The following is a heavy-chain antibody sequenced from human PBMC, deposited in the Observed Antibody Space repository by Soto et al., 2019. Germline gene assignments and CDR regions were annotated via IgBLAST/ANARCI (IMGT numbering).Heavy chain of an antibody. V-gene: IGHV4-30-2*01. D-gene: IGHD1-26*01. CDR2: IYHSGTT. CDR1: GGSISSGGYS. CDR3: ARVSAVGYYFDY. Sequence: SETLSLTCAVSGGSISSGGYSWSWIRQPPGKGLEWIGYIYHSGTTNYNPSLKSRVTISIDGTKNQISLKLSSVTAADTAVYYCARVSAVGYYFDYWGQGTLLTVSS. J-gene: IGHJ4*02.